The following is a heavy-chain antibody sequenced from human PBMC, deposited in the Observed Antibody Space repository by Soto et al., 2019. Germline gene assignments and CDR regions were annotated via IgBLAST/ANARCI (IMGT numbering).Heavy chain of an antibody. J-gene: IGHJ4*02. V-gene: IGHV4-59*01. D-gene: IGHD1-20*01. CDR1: GGSISSYY. CDR3: ARSFYNWNDFTYYFDY. CDR2: IYYSGST. Sequence: PSETLSLTCTVSGGSISSYYWSWIRQPPGKGLEWIGYIYYSGSTNYNPSLKSRVTISVDTSKNQFSLKLSSVTAADTAVYYCARSFYNWNDFTYYFDYWGQGTLVTVSS.